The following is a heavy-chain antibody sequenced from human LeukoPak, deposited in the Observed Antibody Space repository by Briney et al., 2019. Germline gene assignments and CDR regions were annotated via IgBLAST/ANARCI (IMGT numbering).Heavy chain of an antibody. CDR1: GYILTELS. V-gene: IGHV1-24*01. CDR2: FDPEDGET. J-gene: IGHJ3*02. CDR3: ATGHSSGGHDAFDI. D-gene: IGHD6-19*01. Sequence: ASVKVSCKVSGYILTELSMHWVRQAPGKGLEWMGGFDPEDGETIYAQKFQGRVTMTEDTSTDTAYMELSSLRSEDTAVYYCATGHSSGGHDAFDIWGQGTMVTVSS.